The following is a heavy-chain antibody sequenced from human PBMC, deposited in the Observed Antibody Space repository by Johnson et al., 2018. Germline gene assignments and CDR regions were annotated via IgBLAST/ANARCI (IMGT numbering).Heavy chain of an antibody. J-gene: IGHJ6*03. CDR1: GFTFSRYG. CDR3: AKLYYGSGVGYSYNYIDV. D-gene: IGHD3-10*01. CDR2: ISYDGSNK. Sequence: QVQLVESGGGVVQXGRSLRLSCGASGFTFSRYGMHWVRQAPGKGLEWVTLISYDGSNKYYADSVKGRFTISRDNSENTLYLQMNSPRAEDTAVYYCAKLYYGSGVGYSYNYIDVWGKGTTVTVSS. V-gene: IGHV3-30*18.